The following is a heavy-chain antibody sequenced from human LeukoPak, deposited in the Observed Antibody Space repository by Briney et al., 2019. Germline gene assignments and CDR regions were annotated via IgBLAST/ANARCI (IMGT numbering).Heavy chain of an antibody. Sequence: GESLKISCKGFGYSFTSHWFAWVRQMPGKGLEWMGIIHPSDSDTRYSPSFQGQVTISADKSISTAYLQWSSLKASDTAMYYCARGITAAAVTKFDYWGQGTLVTVSS. CDR3: ARGITAAAVTKFDY. J-gene: IGHJ4*02. CDR1: GYSFTSHW. V-gene: IGHV5-51*01. CDR2: IHPSDSDT. D-gene: IGHD6-13*01.